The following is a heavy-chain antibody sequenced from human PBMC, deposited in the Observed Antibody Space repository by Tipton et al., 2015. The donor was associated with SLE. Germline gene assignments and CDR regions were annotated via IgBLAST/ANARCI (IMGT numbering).Heavy chain of an antibody. J-gene: IGHJ4*02. CDR3: ARGRRWLQH. CDR1: GGSFSGYY. Sequence: TLSLTCAVYGGSFSGYYWSWIRQPPGKGLEWIGEINHSGSTNYNPSLKSRVTISVDTSKNQFSLKLSSVTAADTAVYYCARGRRWLQHWGQGTLVTVSS. CDR2: INHSGST. D-gene: IGHD5-24*01. V-gene: IGHV4-34*01.